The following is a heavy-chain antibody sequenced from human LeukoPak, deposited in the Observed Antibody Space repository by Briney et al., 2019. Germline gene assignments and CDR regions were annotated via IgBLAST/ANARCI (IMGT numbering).Heavy chain of an antibody. CDR3: AGTPYDSSGYPASYYYYGMDV. Sequence: PSETLSLTCAVYGGSFSGYYWSWIRQPPGKGLEWIGEINHSGSTNYNPSLKSRVTISVDTSKNQFPLKLSSVTAADTAVYYCAGTPYDSSGYPASYYYYGMDVWGQGTTVTVSS. V-gene: IGHV4-34*01. D-gene: IGHD3-22*01. CDR1: GGSFSGYY. J-gene: IGHJ6*02. CDR2: INHSGST.